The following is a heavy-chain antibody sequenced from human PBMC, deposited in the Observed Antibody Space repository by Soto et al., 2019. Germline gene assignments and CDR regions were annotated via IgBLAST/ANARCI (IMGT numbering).Heavy chain of an antibody. V-gene: IGHV3-30*18. D-gene: IGHD3-3*01. Sequence: GGSLRLSCAASGFTFSSYGMHWVRQAPGKGLEWVAVISYDGSNKYYADSVKGRFTISRDNSKNTLYLQMNSLRAEDTAVYYCAKDPEYYDFWSGYYTGDDAFDIWGQGTMVTVSS. CDR1: GFTFSSYG. CDR3: AKDPEYYDFWSGYYTGDDAFDI. CDR2: ISYDGSNK. J-gene: IGHJ3*02.